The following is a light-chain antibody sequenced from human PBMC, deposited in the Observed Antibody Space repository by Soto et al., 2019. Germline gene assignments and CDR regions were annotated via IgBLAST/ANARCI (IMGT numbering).Light chain of an antibody. CDR3: QQSYNTPRT. J-gene: IGKJ1*01. V-gene: IGKV1-39*01. CDR2: AAS. Sequence: DIQMTQSPSSLSASVGDTITITCRASQRVSTFLNWYRQKPGKAPKFLIYAASSLQSGVPSRFSGRGSGTEFHLSISGLQPDDFATYYCQQSYNTPRTFGQGTKVEL. CDR1: QRVSTF.